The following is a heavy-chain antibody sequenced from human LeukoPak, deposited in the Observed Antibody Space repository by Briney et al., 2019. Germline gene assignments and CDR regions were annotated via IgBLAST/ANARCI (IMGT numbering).Heavy chain of an antibody. Sequence: PGGSLRLSCAASGFTFSSYGMSWIRQAPGKGLEWVSYISSSGSTIYYADSVKGRFTISRDNAKNSLYLQMNSLRAEDTAVYYCARDRLTVTHEGWDYFDYWGQGTLVTVSS. V-gene: IGHV3-48*04. CDR3: ARDRLTVTHEGWDYFDY. CDR2: ISSSGSTI. J-gene: IGHJ4*02. CDR1: GFTFSSYG. D-gene: IGHD4-17*01.